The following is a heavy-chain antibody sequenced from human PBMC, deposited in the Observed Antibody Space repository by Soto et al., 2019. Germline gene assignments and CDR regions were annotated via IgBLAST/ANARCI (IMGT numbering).Heavy chain of an antibody. J-gene: IGHJ6*02. CDR2: ISGSSSYV. D-gene: IGHD3-10*01. V-gene: IGHV3-21*01. CDR1: GFIFTTYR. Sequence: PGGSLRLSCAASGFIFTTYRMSWVRQAPGKGLEWLSSISGSSSYVYYVDSVKGRFTISRDNAKNSLYLQMNSLRAEDTAVYYCATYYGSGSYFPDHYYNGMDVWGQGTTVTVSS. CDR3: ATYYGSGSYFPDHYYNGMDV.